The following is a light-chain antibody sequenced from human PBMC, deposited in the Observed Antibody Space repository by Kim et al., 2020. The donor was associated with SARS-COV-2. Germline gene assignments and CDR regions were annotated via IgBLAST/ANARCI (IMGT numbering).Light chain of an antibody. Sequence: GESITIDGTGTSSDVGGYNDGSWYQQHPGKATKLMIYDVSKRPSGVSKRFSGYKYGNTASLTISGLQAEDEADYYCSSYTSSSTRVFGTGTKVTVL. J-gene: IGLJ1*01. V-gene: IGLV2-14*04. CDR3: SSYTSSSTRV. CDR2: DVS. CDR1: SSDVGGYND.